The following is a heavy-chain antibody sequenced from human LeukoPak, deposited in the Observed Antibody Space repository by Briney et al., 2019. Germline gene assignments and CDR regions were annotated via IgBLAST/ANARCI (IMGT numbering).Heavy chain of an antibody. CDR1: GYTFTSYG. J-gene: IGHJ5*02. CDR3: ARRYKVGDLHTAGRFDP. D-gene: IGHD5-18*01. Sequence: ASVKVSCKASGYTFTSYGISWVRQAPGQGLEWMGWISAYNGNTDYAQNLQGRVTMTTDTSTSTAYMELRSLNSDDTAIYYCARRYKVGDLHTAGRFDPWGQGTLVTVSS. V-gene: IGHV1-18*01. CDR2: ISAYNGNT.